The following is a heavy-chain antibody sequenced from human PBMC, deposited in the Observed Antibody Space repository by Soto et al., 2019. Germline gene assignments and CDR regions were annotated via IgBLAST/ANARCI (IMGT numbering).Heavy chain of an antibody. J-gene: IGHJ4*02. CDR3: TRSLGYCSGGSCFPFDH. V-gene: IGHV3-7*01. Sequence: GSLRLSCAASGFTFTTYWMTWVRQAPGKGLEWVANIKQDGSEKYYVDSVRGRFTISRDNTKNSLYLQMNSLRAEDTAVYYCTRSLGYCSGGSCFPFDHWGQGALVTVSS. D-gene: IGHD2-15*01. CDR1: GFTFTTYW. CDR2: IKQDGSEK.